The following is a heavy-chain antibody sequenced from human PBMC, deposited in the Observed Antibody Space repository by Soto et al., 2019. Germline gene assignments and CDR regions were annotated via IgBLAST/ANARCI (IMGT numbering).Heavy chain of an antibody. D-gene: IGHD5-12*01. Sequence: PGESLKLSCKCSGYSFTSYWIGWVRQIPGKGLEWMGIIYPGDSDTRYSPSFQGQVTISADKSISTAYLQWSSLKASDTAMYYCARAPGEWLRFNHYYYGMDVWGQGTTVTVSS. CDR2: IYPGDSDT. J-gene: IGHJ6*02. CDR1: GYSFTSYW. CDR3: ARAPGEWLRFNHYYYGMDV. V-gene: IGHV5-51*01.